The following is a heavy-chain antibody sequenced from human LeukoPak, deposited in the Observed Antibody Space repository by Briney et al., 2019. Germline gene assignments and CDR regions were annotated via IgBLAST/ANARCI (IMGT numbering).Heavy chain of an antibody. J-gene: IGHJ5*02. Sequence: SETLSLTCTVSGGSISSYYWSWIRQPPGKGLEWIGEINHSGSTNYNPSLKSRVTISVDTSKNQFSLRLSSVTAADTAVYYCARGGYCSSTSCYDNWFDPWGQGTLVTVSS. D-gene: IGHD2-2*01. V-gene: IGHV4-34*01. CDR2: INHSGST. CDR3: ARGGYCSSTSCYDNWFDP. CDR1: GGSISSYY.